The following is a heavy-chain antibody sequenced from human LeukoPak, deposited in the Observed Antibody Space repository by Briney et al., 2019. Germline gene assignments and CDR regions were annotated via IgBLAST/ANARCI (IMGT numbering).Heavy chain of an antibody. CDR1: GYTFTSYD. CDR2: MNPNSGNT. D-gene: IGHD4-11*01. CDR3: ASLSSYSNYRLDY. V-gene: IGHV1-8*03. J-gene: IGHJ4*02. Sequence: ASVKVSCKASGYTFTSYDINWVRQATGQGLEWMGWMNPNSGNTGYAQKFQGRVTITRNTSISTAYMELSSLRSEDTAVYYCASLSSYSNYRLDYWGQGTLVTVSS.